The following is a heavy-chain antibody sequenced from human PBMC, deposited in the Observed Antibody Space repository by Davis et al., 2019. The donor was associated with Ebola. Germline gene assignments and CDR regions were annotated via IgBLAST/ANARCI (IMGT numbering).Heavy chain of an antibody. CDR2: ISSSSSTI. CDR3: ARDRAVTTILVYYYYGMDV. CDR1: GFTFSSYS. J-gene: IGHJ6*02. V-gene: IGHV3-48*04. D-gene: IGHD4-11*01. Sequence: PGGSLRLSCAASGFTFSSYSMNWVRQAPGKGLEWVSYISSSSSTIYYADSVKGRFTISRDNAKNSLYLQMNSLRAEDTAVYYCARDRAVTTILVYYYYGMDVWGQGTTVTVSS.